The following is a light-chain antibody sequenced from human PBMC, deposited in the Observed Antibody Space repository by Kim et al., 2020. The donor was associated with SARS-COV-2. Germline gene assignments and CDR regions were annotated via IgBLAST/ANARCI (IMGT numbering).Light chain of an antibody. Sequence: QSALTQSASVSGSPGQSITISCTGTSSDVGGYNYVSWYQQHPGKAPKLMIYDVSNRPSGVSNRFSGSKSANTASLTISGLQAEDEADYYCSSYRSRSTYVFGTGTKVTVL. CDR3: SSYRSRSTYV. J-gene: IGLJ1*01. CDR1: SSDVGGYNY. CDR2: DVS. V-gene: IGLV2-14*03.